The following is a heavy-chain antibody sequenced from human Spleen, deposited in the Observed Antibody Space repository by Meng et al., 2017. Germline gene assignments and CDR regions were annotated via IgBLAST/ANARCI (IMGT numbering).Heavy chain of an antibody. CDR2: IWYDGSNK. CDR1: GFTFSSYG. V-gene: IGHV3-33*01. Sequence: GESLKISCAASGFTFSSYGMHWVRQAPGKGLEWVAVIWYDGSNKYYADSVKGRFTISRDNSKNTLYLQMNSLRAEDTAVYYCARDPARGSPAAIFGRYTWFDPWGQGTLVTVSS. D-gene: IGHD2-2*01. CDR3: ARDPARGSPAAIFGRYTWFDP. J-gene: IGHJ5*02.